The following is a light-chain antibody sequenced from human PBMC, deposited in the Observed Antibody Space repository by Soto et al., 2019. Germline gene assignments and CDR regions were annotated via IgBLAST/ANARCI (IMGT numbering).Light chain of an antibody. CDR2: QVS. V-gene: IGKV2-30*01. CDR3: MQGTHWPPYT. Sequence: DVVMTQSPLSLPVTLGQPASISCRSSQSLAYIDGNTYLNWFHQRPGQSPRRLIYQVSNRDSGVPYRFSGSGSGTDFTLKISRVEADDVGVYYCMQGTHWPPYTFGQGTKLEIK. CDR1: QSLAYIDGNTY. J-gene: IGKJ2*01.